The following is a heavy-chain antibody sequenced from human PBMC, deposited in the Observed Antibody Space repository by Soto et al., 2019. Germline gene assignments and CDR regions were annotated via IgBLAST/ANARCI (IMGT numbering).Heavy chain of an antibody. CDR1: GGTFSSYT. V-gene: IGHV1-69*08. Sequence: QVQLVQSGAEVKKPGSSVKVSCKASGGTFSSYTISWVRQAPGQGLEWMGRIIPILGIANYAQKFQGRVTITADKSTSTAYMELSSLRSEDTAVYYCARDPLHYGSGSYKWFDPWGQGTLVTVSS. J-gene: IGHJ5*02. D-gene: IGHD3-10*01. CDR2: IIPILGIA. CDR3: ARDPLHYGSGSYKWFDP.